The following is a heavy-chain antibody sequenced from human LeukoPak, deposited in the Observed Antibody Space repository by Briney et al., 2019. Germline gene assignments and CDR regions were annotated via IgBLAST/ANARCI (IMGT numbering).Heavy chain of an antibody. Sequence: SETLSLTCTVSGGSISSYYWSWIRQPAGKGLEWIGYIYYSGSTNYNPSLKSRVTISVDTSKNQFSLKLSSVTAADTAVYYCARSGYSYGRPFDYWGQGTLVTVSS. CDR1: GGSISSYY. J-gene: IGHJ4*02. CDR2: IYYSGST. D-gene: IGHD5-18*01. CDR3: ARSGYSYGRPFDY. V-gene: IGHV4-59*01.